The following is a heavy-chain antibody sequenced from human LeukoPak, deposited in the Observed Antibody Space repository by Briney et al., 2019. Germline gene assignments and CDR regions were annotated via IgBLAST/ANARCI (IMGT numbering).Heavy chain of an antibody. CDR2: IYTSGST. D-gene: IGHD6-13*01. CDR1: GXSISSYY. V-gene: IGHV4-4*07. J-gene: IGHJ4*02. Sequence: SETLSLTCTASGXSISSYYGSWIRQPAGKGLEWIGRIYTSGSTNYNPSLKSRVTMSVDTSKNQFSLKLSSVTAADTAVYYCARVSIAAAGALLFFDYWGQGTLVTVSS. CDR3: ARVSIAAAGALLFFDY.